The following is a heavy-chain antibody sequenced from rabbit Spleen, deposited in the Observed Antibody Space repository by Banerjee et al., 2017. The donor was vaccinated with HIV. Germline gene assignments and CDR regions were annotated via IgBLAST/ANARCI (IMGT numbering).Heavy chain of an antibody. V-gene: IGHV1S40*01. D-gene: IGHD2-1*01. CDR3: ARGSAAMTMVITGFYLNL. CDR2: IYGDRGGST. Sequence: QSLEESGGDLVKPEGSLTLTCTASGFSFSSSYYMCWVRQAPGKGLECIACIYGDRGGSTYYANWAKGRFTISRTSSTTVTLEMTSLTAADTATYFCARGSAAMTMVITGFYLNLWGQGTLVTVS. J-gene: IGHJ4*01. CDR1: GFSFSSSYY.